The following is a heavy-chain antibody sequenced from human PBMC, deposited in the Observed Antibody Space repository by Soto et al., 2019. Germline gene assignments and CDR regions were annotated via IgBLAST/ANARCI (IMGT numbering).Heavy chain of an antibody. CDR1: GFTFSSYA. V-gene: IGHV3-30-3*01. D-gene: IGHD6-19*01. CDR2: ISYDGSNK. Sequence: QVQLVESGGGVVQPGRSLRLSCAASGFTFSSYAMHWVRQAPGKGLEWVAVISYDGSNKYYADSVKGRFTISRDNSKNTLYLQMNSLRAEDTAVYYCVRSSGWYYFDYWGQGTLVTVSS. J-gene: IGHJ4*02. CDR3: VRSSGWYYFDY.